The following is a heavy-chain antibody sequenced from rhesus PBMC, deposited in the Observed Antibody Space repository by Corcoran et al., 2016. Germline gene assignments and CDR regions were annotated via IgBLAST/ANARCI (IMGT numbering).Heavy chain of an antibody. CDR2: IYGGSTST. V-gene: IGHV4S10*01. CDR1: GGSISDSYR. Sequence: QVQLQESGPGVVKPSETLSLTCAVSGGSISDSYRWSWIRQPPGKGLEWIGYIYGGSTSTNYNPSLKSRVTISKDTSKNQFSLKLSSVTAADTAVYYCAIFTNDFDYWGQGVLVTVSS. CDR3: AIFTNDFDY. J-gene: IGHJ4*01.